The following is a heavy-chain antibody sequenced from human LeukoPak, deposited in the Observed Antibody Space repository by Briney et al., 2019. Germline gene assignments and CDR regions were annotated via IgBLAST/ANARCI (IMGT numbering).Heavy chain of an antibody. CDR3: ARGPDYYGSGSYYDY. CDR2: IYYSGST. J-gene: IGHJ4*02. CDR1: GGSIGSYY. Sequence: SETLSLTCNISGGSIGSYYWSWIRQSPGMGLEWIGYIYYSGSTNYNPSLKSRVIISVDTSKNQFSLKLSSVTAADTAVYYCARGPDYYGSGSYYDYWGQGTLVTVSS. V-gene: IGHV4-59*12. D-gene: IGHD3-10*01.